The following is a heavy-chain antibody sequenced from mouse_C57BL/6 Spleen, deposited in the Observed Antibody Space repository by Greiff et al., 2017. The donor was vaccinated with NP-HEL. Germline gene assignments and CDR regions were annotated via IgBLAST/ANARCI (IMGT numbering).Heavy chain of an antibody. CDR3: REGYDYDLDY. J-gene: IGHJ2*01. CDR2: IDPETGGT. V-gene: IGHV1-15*01. Sequence: VQRVASGAELVRPGASVTLSCKASGYTFTDYEMHWVKQTPVHGLEWIGVIDPETGGTAYNQKFKGKAILTADKSSSTAYMELRSLTSEDSAVYYCREGYDYDLDYWGQGTTLTVSS. CDR1: GYTFTDYE. D-gene: IGHD2-4*01.